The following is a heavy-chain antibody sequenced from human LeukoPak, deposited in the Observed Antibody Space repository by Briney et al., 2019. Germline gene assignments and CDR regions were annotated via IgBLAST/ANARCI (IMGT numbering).Heavy chain of an antibody. V-gene: IGHV3-33*01. CDR2: IWYDGSNK. Sequence: PGRSLRLSCAASGFTFSSYGMHWVRQAQGKGLEWVAVIWYDGSNKYYADSVKGRFTISRDNSKNSLYPQMNSLRAEDTAVYYCARESITGTDAFDIWGQGTMVPVSS. CDR1: GFTFSSYG. D-gene: IGHD1-20*01. J-gene: IGHJ3*02. CDR3: ARESITGTDAFDI.